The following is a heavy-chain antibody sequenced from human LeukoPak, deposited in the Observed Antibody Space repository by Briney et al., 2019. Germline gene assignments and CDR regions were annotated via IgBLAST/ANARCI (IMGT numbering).Heavy chain of an antibody. CDR1: GFTLSGYS. J-gene: IGHJ4*02. CDR3: ARATDYGGDY. D-gene: IGHD4-17*01. Sequence: GGSLRLSCAASGFTLSGYSMNWVRQPPGKGLEWVSYISSSSSTIYYADSVKGRFTISRDNAKNSLYLQMNSLRAEDTAVYYCARATDYGGDYWGQGTLVTVSS. CDR2: ISSSSSTI. V-gene: IGHV3-48*01.